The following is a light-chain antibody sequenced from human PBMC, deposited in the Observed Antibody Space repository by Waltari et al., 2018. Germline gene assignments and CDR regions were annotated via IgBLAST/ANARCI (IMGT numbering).Light chain of an antibody. V-gene: IGLV2-14*01. CDR1: SSDVGGYNY. CDR2: EVS. CDR3: SSYTSSNTYYV. Sequence: QSALTQPASVSGSPGQSITISCTGTSSDVGGYNYVSWYQHHPGNAPKLMIYEVSNRPSGVSTRFSGSKSGNTASLTISGLQAEDEADYHCSSYTSSNTYYV. J-gene: IGLJ1*01.